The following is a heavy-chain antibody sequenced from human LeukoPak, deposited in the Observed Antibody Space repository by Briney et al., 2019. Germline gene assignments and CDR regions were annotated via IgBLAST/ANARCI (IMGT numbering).Heavy chain of an antibody. V-gene: IGHV4-4*02. CDR1: GGSISSSNW. CDR3: VRLAYYYGSGSYYIFDY. D-gene: IGHD3-10*01. J-gene: IGHJ4*02. Sequence: PSETLSLTCTVSGGSISSSNWWSWVRQPPGKGLEWIGEIYHSGSTNYNPSLKSRVTISVDKSKNQFSLKLSSVTAADTAVYYCVRLAYYYGSGSYYIFDYWGQGTLVTVSS. CDR2: IYHSGST.